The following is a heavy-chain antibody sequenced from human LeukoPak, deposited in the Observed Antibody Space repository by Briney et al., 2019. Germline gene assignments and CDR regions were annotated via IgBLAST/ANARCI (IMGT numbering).Heavy chain of an antibody. CDR2: INHSGST. V-gene: IGHV4-34*01. Sequence: SETLSLTCAVYGGSFSGYYWSWIRQPPGKGLEWIGEINHSGSTNYNPSLKSRVTISVDTSKNQFFLKLSSVTAADTAVYYCARGSVGLAGSTFGGYDSLYYYGMDVWGQGTTVTVSS. J-gene: IGHJ6*02. D-gene: IGHD5-12*01. CDR1: GGSFSGYY. CDR3: ARGSVGLAGSTFGGYDSLYYYGMDV.